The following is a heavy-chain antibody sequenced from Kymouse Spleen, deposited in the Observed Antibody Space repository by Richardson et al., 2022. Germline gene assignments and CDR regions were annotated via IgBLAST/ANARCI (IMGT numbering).Heavy chain of an antibody. J-gene: IGHJ5*02. CDR1: GFTFSSYS. D-gene: IGHD1-7*01. CDR3: ARDRITGTTVLYNWFDP. Sequence: EVQLVESGGGLVKPGGSLRLSCAASGFTFSSYSMNWVRQAPGKGLEWVSSISSSSSYIYYADSVKGRFTISRDNAKNSLYLQMNSLRAEDTAVYYCARDRITGTTVLYNWFDPWGQGTLVTVSS. CDR2: ISSSSSYI. V-gene: IGHV3-21*03.